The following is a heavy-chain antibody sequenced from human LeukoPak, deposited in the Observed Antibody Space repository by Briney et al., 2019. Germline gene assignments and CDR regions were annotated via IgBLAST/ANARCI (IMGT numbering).Heavy chain of an antibody. CDR1: GFTFSTYD. Sequence: GGSLRLSCAASGFTFSTYDMNWVRQAPGKGLEWVSSISSSSSYMYYADSVKGRFTISRDNAKNSLYLQMNSLRAEDTAVYYCARGLCGGDCYDYWGQGNLVTVSS. CDR3: ARGLCGGDCYDY. J-gene: IGHJ4*02. V-gene: IGHV3-21*01. D-gene: IGHD2-21*01. CDR2: ISSSSSYM.